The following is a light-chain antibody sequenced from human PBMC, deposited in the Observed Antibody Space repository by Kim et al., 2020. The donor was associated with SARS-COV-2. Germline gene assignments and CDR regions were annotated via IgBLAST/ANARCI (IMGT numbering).Light chain of an antibody. Sequence: VFPGERATPSCRTSQTISRDLAWYQQKPGQAPRLLIYGVSTRATGIPATFTGSGSGTEFTLTISSLQSEDFALYYCQQYNDWPLTFGGGTKVDIK. V-gene: IGKV3-15*01. CDR2: GVS. CDR1: QTISRD. J-gene: IGKJ4*01. CDR3: QQYNDWPLT.